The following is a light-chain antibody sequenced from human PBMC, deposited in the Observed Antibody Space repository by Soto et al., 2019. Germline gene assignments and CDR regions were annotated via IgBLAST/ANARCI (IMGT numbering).Light chain of an antibody. V-gene: IGKV3-20*01. J-gene: IGKJ4*02. CDR1: QSVSSSY. CDR2: GAS. CDR3: QQHGSSPLT. Sequence: EIVLTQSTGTLSLSPGERATLSCRASQSVSSSYLAWYQQKPGQAPRLLIYGASSRDTGIPDRFSGSGSGTHLTLTISKLEPEDFAVYYCQQHGSSPLTFGGGTKVEIK.